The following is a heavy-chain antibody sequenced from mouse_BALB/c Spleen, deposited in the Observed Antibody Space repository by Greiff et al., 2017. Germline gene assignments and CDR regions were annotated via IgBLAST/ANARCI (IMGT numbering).Heavy chain of an antibody. CDR3: ALGEGTMITTDYAMDY. Sequence: QVQLKESGAELMKPGASVKISCKATGYTFSSYWIEWVKQRPGHGLEWIGEILPGSGSTNYNEKFKGKATFTADTSSNTAYMQLSSLTSEDSAVYYCALGEGTMITTDYAMDYWGQGTSVTVSS. CDR1: GYTFSSYW. J-gene: IGHJ4*01. CDR2: ILPGSGST. V-gene: IGHV1-9*01. D-gene: IGHD2-4*01.